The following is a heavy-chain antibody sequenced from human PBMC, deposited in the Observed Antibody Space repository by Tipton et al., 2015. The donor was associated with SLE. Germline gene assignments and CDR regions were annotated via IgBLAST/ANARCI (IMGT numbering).Heavy chain of an antibody. Sequence: QVQLVQSGAEVKKPGASVKVSCKASGYTFTSYDINWVRQATGQGLEWMGWMNPNSGNTGYAQKFQGRVTMTTDTSTSTAYMELRSLRSDDTAVYYCASEGYSSSPQDAFDIWGQGTMVTVSS. CDR3: ASEGYSSSPQDAFDI. V-gene: IGHV1-8*02. J-gene: IGHJ3*02. CDR2: MNPNSGNT. CDR1: GYTFTSYD. D-gene: IGHD6-6*01.